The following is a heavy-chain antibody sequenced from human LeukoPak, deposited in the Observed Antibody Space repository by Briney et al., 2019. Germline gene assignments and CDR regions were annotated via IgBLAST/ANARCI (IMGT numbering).Heavy chain of an antibody. CDR3: AKDWGPGPYYDILTGYYFDY. J-gene: IGHJ4*02. CDR2: ISYDGSNK. Sequence: TGGSLRLSCAASGFTFSSYAMHWVRQAPGKGLEWVAVISYDGSNKYYADSVKGRFTISRDNSKNTLYLQMNSLRAEDTAVYYCAKDWGPGPYYDILTGYYFDYWGQGTLVTVSS. V-gene: IGHV3-30-3*01. D-gene: IGHD3-9*01. CDR1: GFTFSSYA.